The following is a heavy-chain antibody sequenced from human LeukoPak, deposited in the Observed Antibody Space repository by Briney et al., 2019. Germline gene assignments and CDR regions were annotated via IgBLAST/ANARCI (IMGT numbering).Heavy chain of an antibody. CDR1: GGSISSYY. J-gene: IGHJ3*02. CDR3: ARGGPTSPRVLDAFDI. CDR2: IYYSGST. D-gene: IGHD2-2*01. Sequence: SETLSLTCTVSGGSISSYYWSWIRQPPGKGLEWIGYIYYSGSTNYNPSLKGRVTISVDTSKNQFSLKLSSVTAADTAVYYCARGGPTSPRVLDAFDIWGQGTMVTVSS. V-gene: IGHV4-59*01.